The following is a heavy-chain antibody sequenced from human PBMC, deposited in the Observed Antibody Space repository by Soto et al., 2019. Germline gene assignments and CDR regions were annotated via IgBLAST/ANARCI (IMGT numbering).Heavy chain of an antibody. J-gene: IGHJ6*02. Sequence: QVTLKESGPVLVDPTETLTLTCTVSGFSLTTGRMGVSWIRQPPGKALEWLAHIFSHAERSYSTSMQSRLTISKDTSGSQVVLSMTNVDPVDTGTYYCVRMNADSYQFYYAMDVWGHGTTVTVSS. CDR3: VRMNADSYQFYYAMDV. V-gene: IGHV2-26*01. CDR2: IFSHAER. D-gene: IGHD2-2*01. CDR1: GFSLTTGRMG.